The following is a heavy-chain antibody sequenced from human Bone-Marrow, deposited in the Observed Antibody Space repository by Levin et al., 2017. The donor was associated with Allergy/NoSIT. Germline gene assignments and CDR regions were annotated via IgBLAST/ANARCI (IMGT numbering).Heavy chain of an antibody. CDR1: GFTFSTYA. CDR3: AKGPQKGPGYYYYGMDV. Sequence: PGGSLRLSCAASGFTFSTYAINWVRQAPGKGLEWVSVISGSAGTGSAGSTHYADSVRGRFTISRDDSKNTLYLQMNSLRAEDTAVYYCAKGPQKGPGYYYYGMDVWGQGTTVTVSS. V-gene: IGHV3-23*01. J-gene: IGHJ6*02. CDR2: ISGSAGTGSAGST.